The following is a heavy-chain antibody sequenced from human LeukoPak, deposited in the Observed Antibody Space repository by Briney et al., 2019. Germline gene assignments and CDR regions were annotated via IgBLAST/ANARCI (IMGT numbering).Heavy chain of an antibody. J-gene: IGHJ4*02. Sequence: GASVKLSCKVSGYTLTELSMHWVRQAPGKGLEWMGGFDPEDGETIYAQKFQGRVTMTEDTSTDTAYMELSSLRSEDTAVYYCAFRGYCSSTSCLDDGDYWGQGTLVTVSS. D-gene: IGHD2-2*01. V-gene: IGHV1-24*01. CDR1: GYTLTELS. CDR3: AFRGYCSSTSCLDDGDY. CDR2: FDPEDGET.